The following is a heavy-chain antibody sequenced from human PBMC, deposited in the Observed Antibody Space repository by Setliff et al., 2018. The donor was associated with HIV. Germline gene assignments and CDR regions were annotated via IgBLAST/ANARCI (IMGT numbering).Heavy chain of an antibody. CDR3: VKMRGSGSHYSYSFDY. CDR1: GFTFSSYA. D-gene: IGHD3-10*01. J-gene: IGHJ4*02. CDR2: VSGSGGST. Sequence: SCAASGFTFSSYAMSWVRQAPGKGLEWVSIVSGSGGSTYYADSVKGRFTISRDNSKNTLYLQMNSLRVDDTAVYYCVKMRGSGSHYSYSFDYWGQGTLVTVSS. V-gene: IGHV3-23*01.